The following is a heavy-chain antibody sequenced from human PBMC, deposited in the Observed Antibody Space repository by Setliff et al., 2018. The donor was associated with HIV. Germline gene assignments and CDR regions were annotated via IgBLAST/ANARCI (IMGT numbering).Heavy chain of an antibody. D-gene: IGHD1-7*01. J-gene: IGHJ3*02. V-gene: IGHV1-2*02. CDR2: INPNSGAT. CDR3: ANLGTVIRESVIDS. CDR1: GYTFTGYY. Sequence: ASVKVSCKASGYTFTGYYMHWVRQTPGQGPEWMGWINPNSGATTYAQKFQGRVTMTRDTSISTDYMELSRLSSDDTAVYSCANLGTVIRESVIDSWGQGTRVTASS.